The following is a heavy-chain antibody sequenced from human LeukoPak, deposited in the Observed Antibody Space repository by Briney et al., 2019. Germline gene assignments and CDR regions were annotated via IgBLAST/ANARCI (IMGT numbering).Heavy chain of an antibody. CDR3: ARLRGNYFPDY. Sequence: PSETLSLTCTVSGGSISGYYWTWIWQPPGKGLEWIGYIYYSVSTNYNPSLKSRVTISVDTSKNQFSLRLSSVTAADTAVYYCARLRGNYFPDYWGQGTLVTVSS. D-gene: IGHD4-11*01. V-gene: IGHV4-59*01. CDR1: GGSISGYY. J-gene: IGHJ4*02. CDR2: IYYSVST.